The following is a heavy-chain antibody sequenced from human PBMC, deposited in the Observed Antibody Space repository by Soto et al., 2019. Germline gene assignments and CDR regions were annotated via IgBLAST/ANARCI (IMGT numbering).Heavy chain of an antibody. Sequence: ASVKVSCKTSGYSFTGYSVHWVRQAPGHGPEWMGRINPKSGGTKYAQKFQGRVTMTRDTSISTVFMELSRVTSDDTAVYYCAREVLSRSNRITGKLFDYWGQGSLVTVSS. J-gene: IGHJ4*02. CDR1: GYSFTGYS. CDR3: AREVLSRSNRITGKLFDY. D-gene: IGHD1-20*01. V-gene: IGHV1-2*06. CDR2: INPKSGGT.